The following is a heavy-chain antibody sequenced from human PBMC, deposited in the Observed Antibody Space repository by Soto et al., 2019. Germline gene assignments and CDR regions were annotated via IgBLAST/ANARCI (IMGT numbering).Heavy chain of an antibody. J-gene: IGHJ5*02. CDR3: ARHNSQWPNWFDP. CDR2: ISAYDGST. CDR1: GYTFTSYG. D-gene: IGHD1-1*01. Sequence: KKPRASVKVSCKASGYTFTSYGFSWVRQAPGQGLEWMGWISAYDGSTNYAQKFQGRVTMTTDTSTSTAYMELKSLRSDDTAVYYCARHNSQWPNWFDPWGQGTLVTVSS. V-gene: IGHV1-18*01.